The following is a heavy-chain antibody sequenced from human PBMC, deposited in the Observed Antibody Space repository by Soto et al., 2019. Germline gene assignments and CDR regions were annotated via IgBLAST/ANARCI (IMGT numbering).Heavy chain of an antibody. J-gene: IGHJ4*02. CDR2: ILSSGSPT. D-gene: IGHD1-1*01. CDR1: GFTFSNCA. CDR3: VKDHREPTREEAFDH. V-gene: IGHV3-23*01. Sequence: EVQLLESGGRLVQPGGSLRLSCAASGFTFSNCAMTWVRQAPGKGLEFVALILSSGSPTHYADSVMGRFTISRDNSQNMVYLQMNNLRAEDTAIYYCVKDHREPTREEAFDHWGQGILVTVSS.